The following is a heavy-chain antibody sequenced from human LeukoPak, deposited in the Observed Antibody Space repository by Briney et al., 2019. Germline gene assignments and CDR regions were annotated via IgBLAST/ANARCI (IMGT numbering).Heavy chain of an antibody. D-gene: IGHD6-13*01. Sequence: ASVKVSCKASGYTFTGYYMHLVRQAPGQGLEWMGWINPNSGDTNYAQKFQGRVTMTRDTSITTAYMELSSLRSDDTAVYYCVRAPSNSWFAYWGQGTLVTVSS. V-gene: IGHV1-2*02. CDR2: INPNSGDT. CDR1: GYTFTGYY. J-gene: IGHJ4*02. CDR3: VRAPSNSWFAY.